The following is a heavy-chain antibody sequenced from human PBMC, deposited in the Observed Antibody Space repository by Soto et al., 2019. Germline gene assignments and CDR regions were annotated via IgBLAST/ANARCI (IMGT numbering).Heavy chain of an antibody. CDR1: GGSFSGYY. V-gene: IGHV4-34*01. CDR2: INHNGST. D-gene: IGHD2-15*01. Sequence: KPTDTLSLTCAVYGGSFSGYYWSWIRQPPGKGLEWIGEINHNGSTNYNPSLKSRVTISVDTSKNQFSLKLSSVTAADTAVYYCARGPRGLGYCSGGSCYFGVRAYYYYGMDVWGQGTTVTVSS. J-gene: IGHJ6*02. CDR3: ARGPRGLGYCSGGSCYFGVRAYYYYGMDV.